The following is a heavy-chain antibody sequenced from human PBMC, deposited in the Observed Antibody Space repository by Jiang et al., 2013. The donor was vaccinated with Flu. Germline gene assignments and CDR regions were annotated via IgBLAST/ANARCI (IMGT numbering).Heavy chain of an antibody. CDR2: INAGNGNT. CDR1: GYTFTSYA. J-gene: IGHJ6*04. D-gene: IGHD2-15*01. CDR3: ARDLQCSGGSCYPPXYYYYYGMDV. Sequence: SGAEVKKPGASVKVSCKASGYTFTSYAMHWVRQASGQRLEWMGWINAGNGNTKYSQKFQGRVTITRDTSASTAYMELSSLRSEDTAVYYCARDLQCSGGSCYPPXYYYYYGMDVWGKGTTVTVSS. V-gene: IGHV1-3*01.